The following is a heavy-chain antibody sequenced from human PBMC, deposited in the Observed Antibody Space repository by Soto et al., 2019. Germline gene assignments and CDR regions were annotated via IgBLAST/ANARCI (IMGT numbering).Heavy chain of an antibody. CDR2: IYYSGST. D-gene: IGHD6-19*01. CDR1: GGSITSGGYY. Sequence: QVQLQESGPGLVRPSETLSLTCTVSGGSITSGGYYWGWIRQHPAKGLEWIGHIYYSGSTSYNPSLKSRVSMSADTSKNQFSMKLSSVTAADTAVYYCARGGWSDNWFVPWGQGTLVTVSS. J-gene: IGHJ5*02. V-gene: IGHV4-31*03. CDR3: ARGGWSDNWFVP.